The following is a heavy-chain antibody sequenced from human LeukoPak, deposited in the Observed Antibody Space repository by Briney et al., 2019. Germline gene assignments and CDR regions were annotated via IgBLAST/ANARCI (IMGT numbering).Heavy chain of an antibody. CDR3: AKHSHRHYHYYYMDV. D-gene: IGHD1-26*01. CDR1: ALTFSNYA. V-gene: IGHV3-23*01. CDR2: ITGSDGNT. Sequence: PGGSLRLSCAASALTFSNYALTWVRQTPGKGLEWVSSITGSDGNTQYADSEKGRFTISRDNYKNTLYLQMNSLRAEDAAIYFCAKHSHRHYHYYYMDVWGTGTTVTVFS. J-gene: IGHJ6*03.